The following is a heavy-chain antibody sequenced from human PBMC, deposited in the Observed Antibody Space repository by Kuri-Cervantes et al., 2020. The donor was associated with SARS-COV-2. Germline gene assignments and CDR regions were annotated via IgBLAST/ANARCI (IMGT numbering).Heavy chain of an antibody. CDR2: ISSSSSYI. CDR1: GFTFSSYS. Sequence: GGSLRLSCAASGFTFSSYSMNWVRQAPGKGLEWVSSISSSSSYIYYADSVKGRFTISRDNAKNSLYLQMNSLRAEDTAVYYCARSSIAASPGIGYWGQGTLVTVSS. J-gene: IGHJ4*02. CDR3: ARSSIAASPGIGY. D-gene: IGHD6-6*01. V-gene: IGHV3-21*01.